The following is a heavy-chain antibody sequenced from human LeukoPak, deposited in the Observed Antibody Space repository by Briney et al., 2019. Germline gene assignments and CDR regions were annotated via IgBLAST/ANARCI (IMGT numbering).Heavy chain of an antibody. CDR2: ISGSGGST. CDR1: GFTFNTYA. CDR3: ATRLRHFDY. D-gene: IGHD4-17*01. V-gene: IGHV3-23*01. Sequence: GGSLRLSCAVSGFTFNTYAMSWVRQAPGKGLEWVSAISGSGGSTYYADSVKGRFTISRDNSKNTLYLQMNSLRAEDTAVYYCATRLRHFDYWGQGTLVTVSS. J-gene: IGHJ4*02.